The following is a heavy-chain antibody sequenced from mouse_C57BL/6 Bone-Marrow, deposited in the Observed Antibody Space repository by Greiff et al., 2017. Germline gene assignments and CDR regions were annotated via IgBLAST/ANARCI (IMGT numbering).Heavy chain of an antibody. CDR2: INPNNGGT. V-gene: IGHV1-26*01. D-gene: IGHD2-14*01. Sequence: VQLQQSGPELVKPGASVKISCKASGYTFTDYYMNWVKQSHGKSLEWIGDINPNNGGTSYNQKFKGKATLTVDKSSSTAYMELRSLTSEDSAVYYCARRGLGTVYYYAMDYWGQGTSVTVSS. CDR3: ARRGLGTVYYYAMDY. J-gene: IGHJ4*01. CDR1: GYTFTDYY.